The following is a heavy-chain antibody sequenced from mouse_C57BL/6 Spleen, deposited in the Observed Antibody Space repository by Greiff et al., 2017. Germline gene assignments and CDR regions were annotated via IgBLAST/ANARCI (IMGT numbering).Heavy chain of an antibody. CDR1: GFSLSTFGMG. V-gene: IGHV8-8*01. CDR3: ARIGYYYGSSSYYFDY. Sequence: QVTLKVCGPGILQPSQTLSLTCSFSGFSLSTFGMGVGWIRQPSGKGLEWLAHIWWDDDKYYNPALKSRLTISKDTSKNQVFLKIANVDTADTATYYCARIGYYYGSSSYYFDYWGQGTTLTVSS. J-gene: IGHJ2*01. D-gene: IGHD1-1*01. CDR2: IWWDDDK.